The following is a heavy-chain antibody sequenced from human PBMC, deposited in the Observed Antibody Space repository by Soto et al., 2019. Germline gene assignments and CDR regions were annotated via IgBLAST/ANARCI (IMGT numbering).Heavy chain of an antibody. CDR3: AREEGTAMVPDYFDY. V-gene: IGHV3-30-3*01. D-gene: IGHD5-18*01. CDR1: GFTFSSYA. J-gene: IGHJ4*02. Sequence: GGSLRLSCAASGFTFSSYAMHWVRQAPGKGLEWVAVISYDGSNKFYADSVKGRFTISRDNSKNTLYLQMNSLRAEDTAVYYCAREEGTAMVPDYFDYWGQGTLVTVSS. CDR2: ISYDGSNK.